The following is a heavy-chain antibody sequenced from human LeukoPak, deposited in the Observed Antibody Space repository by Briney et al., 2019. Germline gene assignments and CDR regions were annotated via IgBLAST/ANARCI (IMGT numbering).Heavy chain of an antibody. CDR2: MNPNSGNT. J-gene: IGHJ4*02. CDR1: GYTFTSYD. V-gene: IGHV1-8*01. CDR3: ARAGYCSGGSCFYYFDY. Sequence: ASVKVSCKASGYTFTSYDINWVRQATGQGLEWMGWMNPNSGNTGYAQKFQGRVTMTRNISISTAYMELSSLRSEDTAVYYCARAGYCSGGSCFYYFDYWGQGTLVTVSS. D-gene: IGHD2-15*01.